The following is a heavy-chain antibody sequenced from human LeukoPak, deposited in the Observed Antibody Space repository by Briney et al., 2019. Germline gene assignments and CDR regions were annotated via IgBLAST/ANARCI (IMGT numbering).Heavy chain of an antibody. J-gene: IGHJ4*02. D-gene: IGHD4-17*01. V-gene: IGHV4-59*01. Sequence: SETLSLTCIVSGGSISNYHWSWIRQPPGKGLEWIGYVSYTGSTDCNPSLKSRVTMSVDTSKNQFSLNLSSVTAADTAMYYCARASTVTTWSLGYWGQGILVTVSS. CDR1: GGSISNYH. CDR2: VSYTGST. CDR3: ARASTVTTWSLGY.